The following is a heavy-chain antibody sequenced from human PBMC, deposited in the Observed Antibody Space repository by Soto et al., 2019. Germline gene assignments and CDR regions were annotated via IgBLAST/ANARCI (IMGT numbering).Heavy chain of an antibody. CDR2: SSNSGSFT. J-gene: IGHJ4*02. Sequence: TGGSLRLSCAASGFTFSDHYMSWIRQAPGKGLEWIGYSSNSGSFTRYADSVKGRFSISRDNAKNSLYLQINSLRGDDTATYYRVRSGGKYNLLDYWGQRTPVTVSS. V-gene: IGHV3-11*06. CDR3: VRSGGKYNLLDY. D-gene: IGHD1-1*01. CDR1: GFTFSDHY.